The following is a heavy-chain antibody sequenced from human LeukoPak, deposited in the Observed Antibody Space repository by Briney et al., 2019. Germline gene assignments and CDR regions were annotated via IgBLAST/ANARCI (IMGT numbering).Heavy chain of an antibody. Sequence: GGSLRLSCAASGFTFSSYAMSWVRQAPGKGLEWVTAISGSGGSTYYADSVKGRFTIFRDNSKNTLYLQMNSLRAEDTAVYYCAKDLSRWSQYQADAFDIWGQGTMVTVSS. CDR2: ISGSGGST. CDR3: AKDLSRWSQYQADAFDI. D-gene: IGHD6-13*01. V-gene: IGHV3-23*01. CDR1: GFTFSSYA. J-gene: IGHJ3*02.